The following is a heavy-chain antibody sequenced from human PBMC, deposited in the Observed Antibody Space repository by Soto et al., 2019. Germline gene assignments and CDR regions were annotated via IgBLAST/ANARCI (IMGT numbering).Heavy chain of an antibody. V-gene: IGHV1-46*01. D-gene: IGHD2-2*01. CDR3: ASAMATYYYGMDV. CDR1: GYTFTSYY. J-gene: IGHJ6*02. CDR2: INPSGGST. Sequence: ASAKVSCKASGYTFTSYYMHWVRQAPGQGLEWMGIINPSGGSTSYAQKFQGRVTMTRDTSTSTVYMELSSLRSEDTAVYYCASAMATYYYGMDVWGQGTTVTVSS.